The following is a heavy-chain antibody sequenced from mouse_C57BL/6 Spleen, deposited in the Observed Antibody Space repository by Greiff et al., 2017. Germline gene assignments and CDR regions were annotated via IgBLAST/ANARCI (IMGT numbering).Heavy chain of an antibody. CDR3: ARKSNYYFDY. J-gene: IGHJ2*01. V-gene: IGHV5-17*01. D-gene: IGHD2-5*01. CDR2: ISSGSSTI. Sequence: EVKVVESGGGLVKPGGSLKLSCAASGFTFSDYGMHWVRQAPEKGLEWVAYISSGSSTIYYADTVKGRFTISGNNAKNTLFLQITSLKSEDTAMYYCARKSNYYFDYWGQGTTLTVSS. CDR1: GFTFSDYG.